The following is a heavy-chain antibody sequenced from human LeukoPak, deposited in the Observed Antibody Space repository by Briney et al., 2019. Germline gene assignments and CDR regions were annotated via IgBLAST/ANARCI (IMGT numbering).Heavy chain of an antibody. Sequence: ASVKVSCKASGYSFTGYYIHWVRQAPGQGLEWMGIIYPSDGRTTYGQKFQGRVTMTRDMSTSTVYMELRSLRSEDTAVYYCVRGATAITTAFDIWGQGTMVTVSS. D-gene: IGHD1-26*01. V-gene: IGHV1-46*01. J-gene: IGHJ3*02. CDR1: GYSFTGYY. CDR2: IYPSDGRT. CDR3: VRGATAITTAFDI.